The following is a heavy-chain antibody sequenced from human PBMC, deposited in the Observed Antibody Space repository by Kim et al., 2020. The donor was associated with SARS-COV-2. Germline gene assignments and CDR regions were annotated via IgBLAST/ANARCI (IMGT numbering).Heavy chain of an antibody. Sequence: SVKVSCKASGFTFTSSAVQWVRQARGQRLEWIGWIVVGSGNTNYAQKFQERVTITRDMSTSTAYMELSSLRSEDTAVYYCAAPVGSGSYSALGYYGMDVWGQGTTVTVSS. V-gene: IGHV1-58*01. CDR1: GFTFTSSA. J-gene: IGHJ6*02. D-gene: IGHD3-10*01. CDR2: IVVGSGNT. CDR3: AAPVGSGSYSALGYYGMDV.